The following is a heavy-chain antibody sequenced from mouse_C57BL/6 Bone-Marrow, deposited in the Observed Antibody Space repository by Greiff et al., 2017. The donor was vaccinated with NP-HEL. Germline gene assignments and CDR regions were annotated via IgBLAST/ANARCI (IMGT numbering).Heavy chain of an antibody. CDR3: ARGPYYFSTGSYYAMDY. V-gene: IGHV1-81*01. CDR2: IYPRSGNT. Sequence: QVQLQQSGAELARPGASVKLSCKASGYTFTSYGISWVKQRTGQGLEGIGEIYPRSGNTYYNEKFKGRATLTADKSSSTAYMELRSLTSEDSAVYFCARGPYYFSTGSYYAMDYWGQGTSVTVSS. D-gene: IGHD1-1*01. CDR1: GYTFTSYG. J-gene: IGHJ4*01.